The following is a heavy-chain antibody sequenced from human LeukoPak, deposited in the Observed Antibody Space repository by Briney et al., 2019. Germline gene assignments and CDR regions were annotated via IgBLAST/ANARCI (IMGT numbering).Heavy chain of an antibody. CDR1: GDSISNYY. Sequence: SETLSLTCIVSGDSISNYYWSWIRQPAGKGLEWIGRIYTSGSTNYNPSLKSRVIISVDTSKNQFSLELSSVTAADTAVYYCARVGGLQSILRPNYYFDYWGQGTLVTVSS. D-gene: IGHD3-3*02. CDR2: IYTSGST. CDR3: ARVGGLQSILRPNYYFDY. V-gene: IGHV4-4*07. J-gene: IGHJ4*02.